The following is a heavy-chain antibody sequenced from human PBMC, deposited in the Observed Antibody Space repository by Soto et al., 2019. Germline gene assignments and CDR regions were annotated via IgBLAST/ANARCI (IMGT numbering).Heavy chain of an antibody. D-gene: IGHD3-22*01. CDR1: GFTFSSYG. Sequence: GGSLRLSCAASGFTFSSYGMHWVRQAPGKGLEWVAVISYDGSNKYYADSVKGRFTISRDNSKNTLYLQMNSLRAEDTAVYYCAKDYYYSSGYPDYWGQGTLVTVSS. J-gene: IGHJ4*02. V-gene: IGHV3-30*18. CDR2: ISYDGSNK. CDR3: AKDYYYSSGYPDY.